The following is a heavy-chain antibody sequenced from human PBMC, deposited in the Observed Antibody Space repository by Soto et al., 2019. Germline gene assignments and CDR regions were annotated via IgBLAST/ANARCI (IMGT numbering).Heavy chain of an antibody. J-gene: IGHJ6*02. V-gene: IGHV3-21*01. CDR2: ISSSSSYI. CDR1: GFTFSSYS. CDR3: ATQLRGYCSSTSCYGVYYYGMDV. Sequence: PWGSLRLSCAASGFTFSSYSINLFRHSPFKWREWVSSISSSSSYIYYADSVKGRCTISRDNAKNSLYLQMNSLRAEDTAVYYCATQLRGYCSSTSCYGVYYYGMDVWGQGTTVTVSS. D-gene: IGHD2-2*01.